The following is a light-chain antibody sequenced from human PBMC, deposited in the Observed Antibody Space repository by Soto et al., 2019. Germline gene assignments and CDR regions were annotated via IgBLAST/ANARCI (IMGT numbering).Light chain of an antibody. CDR3: QHYNSYPLT. Sequence: DVQMTQSPSSLSASIGDRVTITCRASQGIDNYLAWFQQKPGKAPKSLIYAASNLQTGVPSRFSGSGSGTDFTLTISSLQPEDFATYYCQHYNSYPLTVGGGTKVEIK. V-gene: IGKV1-16*01. CDR2: AAS. J-gene: IGKJ4*01. CDR1: QGIDNY.